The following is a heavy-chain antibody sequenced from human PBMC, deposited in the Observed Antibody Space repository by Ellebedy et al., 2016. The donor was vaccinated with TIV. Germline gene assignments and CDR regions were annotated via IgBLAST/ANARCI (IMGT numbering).Heavy chain of an antibody. J-gene: IGHJ4*02. CDR3: ARGASSGWYFDS. D-gene: IGHD6-19*01. V-gene: IGHV4-31*01. CDR1: GGSINSGGYY. Sequence: MPSETLSLTCTVSGGSINSGGYYWSWIRQHPGKGLEWIGFIYYSGSTDYNPSLKSLVAISIDTSKNQFSLKLSSVTAADTAVYYCARGASSGWYFDSWGQGALVTVSP. CDR2: IYYSGST.